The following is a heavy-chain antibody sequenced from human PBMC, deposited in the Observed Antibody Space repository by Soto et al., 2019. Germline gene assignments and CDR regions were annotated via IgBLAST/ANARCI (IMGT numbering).Heavy chain of an antibody. D-gene: IGHD2-8*02. CDR2: ISGSGGST. J-gene: IGHJ4*02. Sequence: GGSLRLSCAASGFTFSSYAMSWVRQAPGKGLEWVSAISGSGGSTYYADSVKGRFTISRDNSKNTLYLQMNSLRAEDTAVYYCAKDFSGTPRGGVYYFDYWGQGTLVTVSS. CDR1: GFTFSSYA. CDR3: AKDFSGTPRGGVYYFDY. V-gene: IGHV3-23*01.